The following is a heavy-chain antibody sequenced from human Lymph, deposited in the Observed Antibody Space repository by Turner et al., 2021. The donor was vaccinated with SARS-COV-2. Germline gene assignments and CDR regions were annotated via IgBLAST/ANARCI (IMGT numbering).Heavy chain of an antibody. V-gene: IGHV3-21*01. CDR1: GSPCSYYS. J-gene: IGHJ4*02. CDR3: ARTGTSLGWLHPEYYFDY. D-gene: IGHD5-12*01. Sequence: EVQLVESVGGVVKPGGSLSLSCAASGSPCSYYSMNCVRQAPGKGLEWISSMSSSSIYICYTNSEKRRFTISRDNAKNTLYLQMNSLRAEDTAVYYCARTGTSLGWLHPEYYFDYWGQGTLVTVSS. CDR2: MSSSSIYI.